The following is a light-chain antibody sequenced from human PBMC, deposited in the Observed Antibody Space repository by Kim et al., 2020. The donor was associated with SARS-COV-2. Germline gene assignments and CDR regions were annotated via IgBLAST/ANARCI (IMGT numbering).Light chain of an antibody. CDR1: KLGDKY. V-gene: IGLV3-1*01. J-gene: IGLJ2*01. CDR2: QDS. CDR3: QAWDSSTAV. Sequence: VCTGQTPSITCSGDKLGDKYACWYQQKPGQSPVLVIYQDSKRPSGIPERFSGSNSGNTATLTISGTQAMDEADYYCQAWDSSTAVFGGGTQLTVL.